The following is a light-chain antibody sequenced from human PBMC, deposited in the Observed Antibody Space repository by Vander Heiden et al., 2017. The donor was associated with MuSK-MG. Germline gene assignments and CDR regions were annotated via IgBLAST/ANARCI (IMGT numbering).Light chain of an antibody. V-gene: IGKV4-1*01. CDR2: WAS. Sequence: DSVMTQPPDALAVSRGGRATLNCKSSQSVLTTPNTRNYLAWYQQKPGQAPNLLIYWASTRESGVPDRFRGSGSGTDFTLTITSLRPEDVAGYYCLQYYNNHIYTFGQGTKLEIK. CDR3: LQYYNNHIYT. CDR1: QSVLTTPNTRNY. J-gene: IGKJ2*01.